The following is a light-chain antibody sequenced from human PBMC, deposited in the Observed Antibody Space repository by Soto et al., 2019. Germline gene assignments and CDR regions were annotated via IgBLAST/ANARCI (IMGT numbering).Light chain of an antibody. V-gene: IGLV4-69*01. CDR2: GNSDGRH. J-gene: IGLJ3*02. Sequence: QSVLTQSPSASASLGASVKLTCTLSSGHSSYAIAWHQQQPEKGPRYLMMGNSDGRHNKGDGIPDRFSGSSSGAERYLTISSLQSEDEADYFCQTWGSGFWVFGGGTKLTVL. CDR1: SGHSSYA. CDR3: QTWGSGFWV.